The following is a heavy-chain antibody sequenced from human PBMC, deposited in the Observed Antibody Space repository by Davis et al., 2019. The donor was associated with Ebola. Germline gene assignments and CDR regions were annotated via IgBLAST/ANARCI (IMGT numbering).Heavy chain of an antibody. D-gene: IGHD2-15*01. CDR2: IYPGDSDT. Sequence: PGGSLRLSCKGSGYSFTSYWIGWVRQMPGKGLEWMGIIYPGDSDTRYSPSFQGQVTISADKSISTAYLQWSSLKASDTAMYYCARLLRYCSGGSCIDPIGGWFDPWGQGTLVTVSS. V-gene: IGHV5-51*01. CDR3: ARLLRYCSGGSCIDPIGGWFDP. CDR1: GYSFTSYW. J-gene: IGHJ5*02.